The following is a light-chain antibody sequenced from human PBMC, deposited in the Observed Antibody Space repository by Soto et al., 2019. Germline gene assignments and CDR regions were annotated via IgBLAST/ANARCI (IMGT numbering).Light chain of an antibody. CDR2: AAS. CDR1: QSISSY. V-gene: IGKV1-39*01. J-gene: IGKJ1*01. CDR3: QQANSFPWT. Sequence: DIQMTPSPSSLSASVGDIVTITCRASQSISSYLSWYQQKPGKAPKLLIYAASSLQSGVPSRFSGSGSGTDFTLTISSLQPEDFATYYCQQANSFPWTCGQGTKVDIK.